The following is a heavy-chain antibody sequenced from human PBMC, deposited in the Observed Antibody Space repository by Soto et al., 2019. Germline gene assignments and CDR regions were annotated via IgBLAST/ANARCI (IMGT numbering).Heavy chain of an antibody. D-gene: IGHD6-13*01. Sequence: GASVKVSCKASGGTFSSYAISWVRQAPGQGLEWMGWISAYNGNTNYAQKLQGRVTMTTDTSTSTAYMELRSLRSDDTAVYYCARGPIAAAGTAPNDYWGQGTLVTVSS. CDR2: ISAYNGNT. J-gene: IGHJ4*02. CDR3: ARGPIAAAGTAPNDY. V-gene: IGHV1-18*01. CDR1: GGTFSSYA.